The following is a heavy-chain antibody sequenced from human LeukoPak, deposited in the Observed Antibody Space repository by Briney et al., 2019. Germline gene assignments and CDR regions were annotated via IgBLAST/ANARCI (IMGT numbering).Heavy chain of an antibody. V-gene: IGHV4-61*01. CDR1: GGSISSSSYY. D-gene: IGHD5-18*01. CDR3: AREDVDTAMVDY. Sequence: SETLSLTCTVSGGSISSSSYYWSWIRQPPGKGLEWIGYIYYSGSTNYNPSLKSRVTISVDTSKNQFSLKLSSVTAADTAVYYCAREDVDTAMVDYWGQGTLVTVSS. J-gene: IGHJ4*02. CDR2: IYYSGST.